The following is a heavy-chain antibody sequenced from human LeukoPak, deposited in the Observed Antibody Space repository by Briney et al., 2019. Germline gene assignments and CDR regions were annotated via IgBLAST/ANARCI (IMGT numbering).Heavy chain of an antibody. Sequence: PSETLSLTCAVYGGSFSGYYWSWIRQPPGKGLEWIGEINHSGSTNYNPSLKSRVTISVDTSKSQFSLKLSSVTAADTAVYYCARGRVPAAITFDYWGQGTLVTVSS. J-gene: IGHJ4*02. CDR3: ARGRVPAAITFDY. D-gene: IGHD2-2*01. CDR1: GGSFSGYY. CDR2: INHSGST. V-gene: IGHV4-34*01.